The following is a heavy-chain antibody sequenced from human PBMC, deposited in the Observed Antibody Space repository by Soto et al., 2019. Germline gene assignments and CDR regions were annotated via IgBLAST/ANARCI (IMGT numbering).Heavy chain of an antibody. CDR3: ARGGCSGGSCYRYSVRWFDP. J-gene: IGHJ5*02. V-gene: IGHV4-34*01. CDR1: GGSFSGYY. D-gene: IGHD2-15*01. CDR2: INHSGST. Sequence: QVQLQQWGAGLLKPSETLSLTCAVYGGSFSGYYWSWIRQPPGKGLEWIGEINHSGSTNYNPSLKSRVTISVDTSKNQFSLKLSSVTAADTAVYYCARGGCSGGSCYRYSVRWFDPWGQGTLVTVSS.